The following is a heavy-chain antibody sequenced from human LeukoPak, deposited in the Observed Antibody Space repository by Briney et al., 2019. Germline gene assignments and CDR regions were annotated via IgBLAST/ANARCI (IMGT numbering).Heavy chain of an antibody. Sequence: KSGESLKISCKGSGYRFTSYWIGWVRQLPGKGLEWMGIIHPGDSDTTYSPSFQGQVNISADKSITTAYLQWSSLKASDTAMYYCARLSSGWYPFDSWGQGTLVTVSS. CDR1: GYRFTSYW. D-gene: IGHD6-19*01. CDR2: IHPGDSDT. CDR3: ARLSSGWYPFDS. J-gene: IGHJ4*02. V-gene: IGHV5-51*01.